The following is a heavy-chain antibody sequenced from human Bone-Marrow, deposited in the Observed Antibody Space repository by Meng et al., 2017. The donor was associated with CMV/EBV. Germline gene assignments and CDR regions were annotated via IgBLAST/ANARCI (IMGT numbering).Heavy chain of an antibody. Sequence: AAVSTFKSYAMTGVRQAPGRGQGWVSRIGGSGNRTYYAESVKGRFTISRDNYKNSLFLQMNSLRAEDTAVYYCAQAPPRSTVLRNAWGRGTLVTVSS. V-gene: IGHV3-23*01. CDR2: IGGSGNRT. CDR1: VSTFKSYA. J-gene: IGHJ4*02. D-gene: IGHD4-17*01. CDR3: AQAPPRSTVLRNA.